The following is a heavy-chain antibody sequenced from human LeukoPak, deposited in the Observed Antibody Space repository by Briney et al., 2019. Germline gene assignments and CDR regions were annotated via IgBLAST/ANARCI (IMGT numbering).Heavy chain of an antibody. CDR1: GFTFDEYA. D-gene: IGHD4/OR15-4a*01. J-gene: IGHJ3*02. V-gene: IGHV3-43*02. CDR2: ISGDGATT. CDR3: AKNLSMVFDAFNI. Sequence: GGSLRLSCAASGFTFDEYAMHWVRQAPGKGLEWVSLISGDGATTYYAPSVKGRVTVSRDNNKNSLFLQMNNLRTEDSALYYCAKNLSMVFDAFNIWGQGTLVTVSS.